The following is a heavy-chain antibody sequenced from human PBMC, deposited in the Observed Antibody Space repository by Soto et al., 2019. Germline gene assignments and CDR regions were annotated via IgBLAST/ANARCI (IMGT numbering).Heavy chain of an antibody. CDR3: ARETGLRSSGWSYYFDF. J-gene: IGHJ4*02. CDR2: ISGSGGTI. Sequence: EVQLEESGGGMVQPGGSLRVSCAASGFTLSSYSMHWVRQAPGKGLEWVSYISGSGGTIYYADSMKGRFTISRDNAKNSLSVQMNSLRDEDTAVYFCARETGLRSSGWSYYFDFWGQGTRVTVSS. CDR1: GFTLSSYS. V-gene: IGHV3-48*02. D-gene: IGHD6-19*01.